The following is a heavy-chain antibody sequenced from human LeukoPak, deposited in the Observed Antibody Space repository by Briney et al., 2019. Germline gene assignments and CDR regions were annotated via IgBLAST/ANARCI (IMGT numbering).Heavy chain of an antibody. CDR3: ARTGYSSTYRFTGDY. CDR1: GYTFTGYY. D-gene: IGHD6-13*01. V-gene: IGHV1-2*02. J-gene: IGHJ4*02. Sequence: AASVKVSCTASGYTFTGYYMHWVRQAPGQGLEWMGWINPNSGGTKYAQKFQGRVTMTRDTSISTAYMELSRLRSDDTAVYYCARTGYSSTYRFTGDYWGQGTLVTVSS. CDR2: INPNSGGT.